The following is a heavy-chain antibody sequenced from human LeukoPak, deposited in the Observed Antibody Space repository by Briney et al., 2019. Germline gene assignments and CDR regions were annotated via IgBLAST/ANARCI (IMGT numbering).Heavy chain of an antibody. CDR2: ISGSGGST. D-gene: IGHD3-22*01. J-gene: IGHJ4*02. V-gene: IGHV3-23*01. CDR1: GFTFSSYA. CDR3: AKVDAYDSSGLVDY. Sequence: GGSLRLSCPASGFTFSSYAMSWVRQAPGKGLEWVSAISGSGGSTYYADSVKGRFTISRDNSKNTLYLQMNSLRAEDTAVYYCAKVDAYDSSGLVDYWGQGTLVTVSS.